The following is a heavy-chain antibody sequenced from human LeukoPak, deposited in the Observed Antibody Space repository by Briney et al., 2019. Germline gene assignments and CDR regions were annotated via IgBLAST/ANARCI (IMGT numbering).Heavy chain of an antibody. Sequence: SETLSLTCAVYGGSFSGYYWSWIRQPPGKGLEWIGEINHSGSTNYNPSLKSRVTISVDTSKNQFSLKLSSVTAADTAVYYCARETPRYCSSTSCYTATSDYWGQGTLVTVSS. V-gene: IGHV4-34*01. CDR1: GGSFSGYY. J-gene: IGHJ4*02. D-gene: IGHD2-2*02. CDR3: ARETPRYCSSTSCYTATSDY. CDR2: INHSGST.